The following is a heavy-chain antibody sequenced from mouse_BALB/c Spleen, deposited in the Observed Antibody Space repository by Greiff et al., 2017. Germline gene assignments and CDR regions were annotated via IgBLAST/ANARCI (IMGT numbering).Heavy chain of an antibody. CDR2: ISSGGSYT. CDR1: GFTFSSYG. D-gene: IGHD2-1*01. J-gene: IGHJ4*01. CDR3: ARAFYGNYAMDY. Sequence: EVHLVESGGDLVKPGGSLKLSCAASGFTFSSYGMSWVRQTPDKRLEWVATISSGGSYTYYPDSVKGRFTISRDNAKNTLYLQMSSLKSEDTAMYYCARAFYGNYAMDYWGQGTSVTVSS. V-gene: IGHV5-6*01.